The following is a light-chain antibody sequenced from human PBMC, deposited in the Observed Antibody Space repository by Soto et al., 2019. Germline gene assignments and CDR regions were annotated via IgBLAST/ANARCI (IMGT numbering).Light chain of an antibody. CDR2: GAS. Sequence: EIVMTQSPATLSVSPGERVTLSCRASQSVSSNLAWYQQKPGQAPRLLIYGASTRATGIPARFSGSGSGTEFTLTISSLQSEDFAIYYCQQYNTWPFTFGGGTKVEIK. V-gene: IGKV3-15*01. J-gene: IGKJ4*01. CDR3: QQYNTWPFT. CDR1: QSVSSN.